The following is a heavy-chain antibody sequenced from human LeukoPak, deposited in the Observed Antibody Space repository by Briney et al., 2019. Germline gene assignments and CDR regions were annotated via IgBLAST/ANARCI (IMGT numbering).Heavy chain of an antibody. CDR3: AKESGYYHVSPFDY. CDR1: GFTFSSYA. CDR2: ISGSGGTT. J-gene: IGHJ4*02. V-gene: IGHV3-23*01. Sequence: GGYLRLSCAASGFTFSSYAMSWVRQAPGKGLEWVSGISGSGGTTYYADSVKGRFTISRDNSKSTLYLQMNSLRVEDTAVYYCAKESGYYHVSPFDYWGQGTLVTVSS. D-gene: IGHD2/OR15-2a*01.